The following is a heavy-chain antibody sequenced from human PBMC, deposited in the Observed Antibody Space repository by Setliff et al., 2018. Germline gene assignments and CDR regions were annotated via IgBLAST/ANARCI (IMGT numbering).Heavy chain of an antibody. D-gene: IGHD5-18*01. J-gene: IGHJ4*02. Sequence: GGSLRLSCAASGFTFSSYWMHWVRQAPGKGLVWVSRINSDGSSTSYADSVKGRFTISRDNSKSTLYLQMNSLRAEDTALYYCAKVLGGYSYGFCDYWGQGTLVTVSS. CDR1: GFTFSSYW. V-gene: IGHV3-74*01. CDR3: AKVLGGYSYGFCDY. CDR2: INSDGSST.